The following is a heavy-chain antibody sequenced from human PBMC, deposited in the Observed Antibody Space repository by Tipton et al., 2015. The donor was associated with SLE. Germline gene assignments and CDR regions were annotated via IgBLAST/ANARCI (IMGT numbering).Heavy chain of an antibody. CDR1: GGSISSGGYS. Sequence: TLSLTCAVSGGSISSGGYSWSWIRQPPGKGLEWIGYIYHSGSTNYNPSLKSRVTISVDTSKNQFSLKLSSVTAADTAVYYCARGYCSSTSCYGVWFDPWGQGTLVTVSS. V-gene: IGHV4-30-2*02. CDR3: ARGYCSSTSCYGVWFDP. J-gene: IGHJ5*02. CDR2: IYHSGST. D-gene: IGHD2-2*01.